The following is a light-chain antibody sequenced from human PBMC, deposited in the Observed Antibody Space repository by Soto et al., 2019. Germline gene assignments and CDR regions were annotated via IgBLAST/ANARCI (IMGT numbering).Light chain of an antibody. J-gene: IGKJ1*01. Sequence: EIVLTHSPGTLSLSPGERATLSCRASPSVSRDFLVWYQHKGGHPPRLLLYGGSIRASGIPDRFSGSGSGAYFTLTISRLEPEDVAVYYFQQYGFSPTFGQGPKVEIK. CDR3: QQYGFSPT. CDR2: GGS. CDR1: PSVSRDF. V-gene: IGKV3-20*01.